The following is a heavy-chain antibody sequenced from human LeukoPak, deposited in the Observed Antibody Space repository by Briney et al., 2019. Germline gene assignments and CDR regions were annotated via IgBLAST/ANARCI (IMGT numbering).Heavy chain of an antibody. CDR3: AKDPSRTNSGSFYFDY. J-gene: IGHJ4*02. D-gene: IGHD1-26*01. CDR1: GFTFSSYA. CDR2: ISGSGGST. Sequence: GGSLRLSCAASGFTFSSYAMSWVRQAPGKVLEWVSAISGSGGSTYYADSVKGRFTISRDNSKNTLYLQMNSLRAEDTAVYYCAKDPSRTNSGSFYFDYWGQGTLVTVSS. V-gene: IGHV3-23*01.